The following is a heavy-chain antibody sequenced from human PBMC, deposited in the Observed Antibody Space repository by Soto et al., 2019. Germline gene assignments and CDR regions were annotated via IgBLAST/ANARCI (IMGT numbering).Heavy chain of an antibody. D-gene: IGHD6-19*01. V-gene: IGHV3-23*01. J-gene: IGHJ4*02. Sequence: VQLLESGGGLIQPGGSLRLSCAASGFTFRDYAMNWVRQAPGKGLEWVSDISGSGDSARHADSVKGRFTISRDNSRNTLYLQLHSPTVDYTAVYYCANERRGNGLSVCNSWGQGTLVTVSS. CDR1: GFTFRDYA. CDR2: ISGSGDSA. CDR3: ANERRGNGLSVCNS.